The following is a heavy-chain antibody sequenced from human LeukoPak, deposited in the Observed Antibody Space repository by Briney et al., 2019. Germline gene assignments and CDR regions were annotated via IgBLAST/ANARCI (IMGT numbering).Heavy chain of an antibody. CDR1: GYAFTGYY. Sequence: ASVKVSCKASGYAFTGYYMHWVRQAPGQGLEWMGWINPNSGATTYAQKFQGRLTMTTDTSTSAVYMKLSSLRSEDTAVYYCARDGGNWGDTDYWGQGTLVTVSS. CDR3: ARDGGNWGDTDY. D-gene: IGHD7-27*01. V-gene: IGHV1-2*02. J-gene: IGHJ4*02. CDR2: INPNSGAT.